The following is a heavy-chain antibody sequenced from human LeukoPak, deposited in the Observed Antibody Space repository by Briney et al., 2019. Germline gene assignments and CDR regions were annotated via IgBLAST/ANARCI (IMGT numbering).Heavy chain of an antibody. CDR3: TRREGRSGWSQFDAFDI. CDR2: ISSSSSYI. J-gene: IGHJ3*02. CDR1: GFTFSSYS. Sequence: GGSLRLSCAASGFTFSSYSMNWVRQAPGKGLEWVSSISSSSSYIYYADSVKGRFTISRDNAKNSLYLQMNSLRAEDTAVYYCTRREGRSGWSQFDAFDIWGQGTMVTVSS. D-gene: IGHD6-19*01. V-gene: IGHV3-21*01.